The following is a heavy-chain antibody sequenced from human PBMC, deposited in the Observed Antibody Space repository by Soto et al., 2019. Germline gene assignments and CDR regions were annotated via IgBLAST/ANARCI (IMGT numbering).Heavy chain of an antibody. CDR2: IYTSGST. CDR3: ARGGWVTYYDFWSGYSQNDYYYYGMDV. J-gene: IGHJ6*02. D-gene: IGHD3-3*01. V-gene: IGHV4-4*07. Sequence: PSETLSLTCTVSGGSISSYYWSWIRQPAGKGLEWIGRIYTSGSTNYNPSLKSRVTMSVDTSKNQFSLKLSSVTAADTAVYYCARGGWVTYYDFWSGYSQNDYYYYGMDVWGQGTTVIVSS. CDR1: GGSISSYY.